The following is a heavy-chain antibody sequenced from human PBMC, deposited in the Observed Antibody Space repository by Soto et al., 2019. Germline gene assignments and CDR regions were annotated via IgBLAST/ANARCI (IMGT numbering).Heavy chain of an antibody. CDR3: ARGFEILTVGFYLDY. CDR2: MDYSGFYSGSS. D-gene: IGHD3-9*01. CDR1: GGSMSSSSYY. Sequence: SETLSLTCTVSGGSMSSSSYYWGWIRQPPGEGLEWIASMDYSGFYSGSSYYNPSLKSRLTISVDTSKNQFSLKVSSVTAADTAVYYCARGFEILTVGFYLDYWGQGTLVTVSS. J-gene: IGHJ4*02. V-gene: IGHV4-39*01.